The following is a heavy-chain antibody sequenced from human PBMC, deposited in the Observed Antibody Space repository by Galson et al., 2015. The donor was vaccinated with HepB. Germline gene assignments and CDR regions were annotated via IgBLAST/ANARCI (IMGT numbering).Heavy chain of an antibody. D-gene: IGHD1-26*01. CDR1: GFTFSSYG. CDR3: VKDLSGAMDVY. CDR2: IWYDGSNK. V-gene: IGHV3-33*03. J-gene: IGHJ4*02. Sequence: SLRLSCAASGFTFSSYGMHWVRQAPGKGLEWVAVIWYDGSNKYYADSVKGRFTISRDNSKNTLYLQMNSLRAEDTAVYYCVKDLSGAMDVYWGQGTLVTVSS.